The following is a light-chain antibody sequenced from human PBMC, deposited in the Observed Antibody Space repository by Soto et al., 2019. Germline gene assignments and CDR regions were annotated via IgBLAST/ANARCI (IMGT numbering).Light chain of an antibody. CDR3: CSYAGSSTYV. CDR2: DVT. CDR1: SSDVGSYNV. Sequence: QSALTQPASVSGSPGRSITISCTGTSSDVGSYNVVSWYQHHPGKAPKLMIYDVTKRPSGVSNRFSGSKSGNTASLTISGLQAEDEADYYCCSYAGSSTYVFGTGTKVTVL. J-gene: IGLJ1*01. V-gene: IGLV2-23*02.